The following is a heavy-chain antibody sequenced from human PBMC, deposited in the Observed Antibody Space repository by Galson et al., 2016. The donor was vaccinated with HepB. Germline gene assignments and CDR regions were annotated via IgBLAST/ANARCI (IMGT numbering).Heavy chain of an antibody. V-gene: IGHV2-5*02. J-gene: IGHJ6*02. CDR3: AHWSSDYYGMDV. CDR2: IYWDDDK. CDR1: GFSLSTRGVG. Sequence: PALVKPTQTLTLTCTFSGFSLSTRGVGVAWIRQPPGKALEWLGVIYWDDDKRYRPSLKSRLTLSKDTSENQVVLTMTNMDPVDTGTYYCAHWSSDYYGMDVWGQGSTATVSS.